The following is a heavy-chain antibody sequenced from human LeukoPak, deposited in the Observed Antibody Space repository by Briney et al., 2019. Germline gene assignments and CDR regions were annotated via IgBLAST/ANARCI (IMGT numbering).Heavy chain of an antibody. V-gene: IGHV1-69*04. CDR3: ARDSPSSGSYGDY. CDR2: IIPILGIA. CDR1: GGTFSSYA. Sequence: SVKVSCKASGGTFSSYAISWVRQAPGQGLEWMGRIIPILGIANYAQKFQGRVTITADKSTSTAYMELSSLRSEDTAVYYCARDSPSSGSYGDYWGQGTLVTVSS. J-gene: IGHJ4*02. D-gene: IGHD3-10*01.